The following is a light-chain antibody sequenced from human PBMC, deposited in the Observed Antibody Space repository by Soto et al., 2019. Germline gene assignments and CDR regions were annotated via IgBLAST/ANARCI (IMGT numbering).Light chain of an antibody. Sequence: KVTQPPSSLSSSVGDIVTLTCRASQGISNYLGWYQQKPGKAPKLLIYAASTLQTGVPSRFSGGGSGTDFTLTITSLQPEDFTTYYCQLLNVYPSTFDGGAMV. J-gene: IGKJ4*01. CDR3: QLLNVYPST. CDR2: AAS. V-gene: IGKV1-9*01. CDR1: QGISNY.